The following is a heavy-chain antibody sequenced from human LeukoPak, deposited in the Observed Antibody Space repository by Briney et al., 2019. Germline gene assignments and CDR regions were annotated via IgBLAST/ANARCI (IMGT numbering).Heavy chain of an antibody. CDR3: ARSPFGVVDYYFDY. D-gene: IGHD3-3*01. CDR1: GFTFSSYA. V-gene: IGHV3-30-3*01. Sequence: GGSLRLSCAASGFTFSSYAMHWVRQAPGKGLEWVAVISYDGSNKYYADSVKGRFTISRDNSKNTLYLQMNSLRAEDTAVYYCARSPFGVVDYYFDYWGQGTLVTVSS. J-gene: IGHJ4*02. CDR2: ISYDGSNK.